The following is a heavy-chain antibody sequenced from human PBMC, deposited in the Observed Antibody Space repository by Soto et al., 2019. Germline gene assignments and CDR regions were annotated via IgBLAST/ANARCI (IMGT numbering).Heavy chain of an antibody. Sequence: SETLSLTCTVSGGSISSYYWSWIRQPPGKGLEWIGYIYYSGSTNYNPSLKSRVTISVDTSKNQFSLKLSSVTAADTAVYYCARHRPLPAAIYPWGQGTLVTVSS. CDR1: GGSISSYY. V-gene: IGHV4-59*08. CDR3: ARHRPLPAAIYP. J-gene: IGHJ5*02. CDR2: IYYSGST. D-gene: IGHD2-2*01.